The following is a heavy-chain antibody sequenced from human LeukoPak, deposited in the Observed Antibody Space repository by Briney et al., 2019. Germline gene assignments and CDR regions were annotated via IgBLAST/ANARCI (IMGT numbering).Heavy chain of an antibody. D-gene: IGHD1-1*01. CDR2: IQTSGST. V-gene: IGHV4-61*02. CDR1: GRPINSGNYY. J-gene: IGHJ4*02. CDR3: ARQLGLSYDY. Sequence: SQTLSLTCTVSGRPINSGNYYWNWIRQPAGNGLEWIGRIQTSGSTNNNPSLKSRVTISVDTSKNQFSLKLSSVTAADTAVYYCARQLGLSYDYWGQGTLVTVSS.